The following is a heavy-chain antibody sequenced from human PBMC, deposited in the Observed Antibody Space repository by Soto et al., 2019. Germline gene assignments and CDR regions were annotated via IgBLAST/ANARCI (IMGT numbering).Heavy chain of an antibody. CDR2: VYYSGTT. V-gene: IGHV4-61*01. CDR1: GGSVSNKTYY. D-gene: IGHD4-17*01. CDR3: ARTTAGPNTLRSRYFFDD. Sequence: SETLSLTCSVSGGSVSNKTYYWSWIRQPPGKRLEWIGYVYYSGTTNYNPSLKSRVTISVDLSKNQFSLRLSSVTTADTALYYCARTTAGPNTLRSRYFFDDWGQGTLVTVSS. J-gene: IGHJ4*02.